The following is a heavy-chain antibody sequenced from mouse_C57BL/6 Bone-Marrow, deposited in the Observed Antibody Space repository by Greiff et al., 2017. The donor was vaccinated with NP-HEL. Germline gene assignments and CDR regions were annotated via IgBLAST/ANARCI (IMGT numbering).Heavy chain of an antibody. Sequence: VQVVESGAELVKPGASVKISCKASGYAFSSYWMNWVKQRPGKGLEWIGQIYPGDGDTNYNGKFKDKASLTADKSSSTAYIQLSSLTSEDSAVYFCARGAYWGQGTLVTVSA. V-gene: IGHV1-80*01. CDR3: ARGAY. J-gene: IGHJ3*01. CDR1: GYAFSSYW. CDR2: IYPGDGDT.